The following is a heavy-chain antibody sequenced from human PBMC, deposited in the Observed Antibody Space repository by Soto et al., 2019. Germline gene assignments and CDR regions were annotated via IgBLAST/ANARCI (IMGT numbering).Heavy chain of an antibody. Sequence: QVQLVQSGAEVKKPGSSVKVSCKASGGTFSSYTISWVRQAPGQGLEWMGRIIPILGIANYAQKFQGRVTITADKSTSTAYMELSSLRSEDTAVYYCAREVCRPYYFDYWGQGTLVTVSS. V-gene: IGHV1-69*08. CDR1: GGTFSSYT. D-gene: IGHD2-8*01. CDR2: IIPILGIA. J-gene: IGHJ4*02. CDR3: AREVCRPYYFDY.